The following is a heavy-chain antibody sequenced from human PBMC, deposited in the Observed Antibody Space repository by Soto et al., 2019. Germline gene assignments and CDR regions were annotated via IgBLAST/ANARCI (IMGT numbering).Heavy chain of an antibody. CDR2: IYYSGST. Sequence: SETLSLTCTVSGGSISSSSYYWGWIRQPPGKGLEWIGSIYYSGSTYYNPSLKSRVTISVDTSKNQFSLKLSSVTAADTAVYYCARVFGFGEFDYWGQGTLVTVSS. CDR1: GGSISSSSYY. J-gene: IGHJ4*02. D-gene: IGHD3-10*01. V-gene: IGHV4-39*07. CDR3: ARVFGFGEFDY.